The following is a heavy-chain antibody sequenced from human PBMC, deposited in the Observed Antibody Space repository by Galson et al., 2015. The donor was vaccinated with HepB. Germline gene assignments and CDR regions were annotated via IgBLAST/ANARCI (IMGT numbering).Heavy chain of an antibody. CDR2: IYSGGST. CDR1: GFTVSSNY. D-gene: IGHD3-10*01. J-gene: IGHJ3*02. V-gene: IGHV3-53*01. Sequence: SLRLSCAASGFTVSSNYMSWVRQAPGKGLEWVSVIYSGGSTYYADSVKGRFTISRDNSKNTLYLQMNSLRAEDTAVYYCARDRVKVGGDAFDIWGQGTMVTVSS. CDR3: ARDRVKVGGDAFDI.